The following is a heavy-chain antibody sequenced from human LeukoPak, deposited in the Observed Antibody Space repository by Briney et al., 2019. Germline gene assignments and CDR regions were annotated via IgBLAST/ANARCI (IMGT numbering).Heavy chain of an antibody. CDR2: IYHSGST. CDR1: GGSLSSSNW. J-gene: IGHJ3*02. D-gene: IGHD3-22*01. V-gene: IGHV4-4*02. Sequence: PSETLSLTCTVSGGSLSSSNWWSWVRQPPGKGLEWIGEIYHSGSTNYNPSLRSRVTLSVDTSKSHFSLKLSSVTAADTAVYYCARHRDSSALEAFDIWGQGTLVTVSS. CDR3: ARHRDSSALEAFDI.